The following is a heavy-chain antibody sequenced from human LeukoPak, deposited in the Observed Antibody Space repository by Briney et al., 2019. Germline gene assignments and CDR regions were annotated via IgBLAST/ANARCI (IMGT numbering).Heavy chain of an antibody. CDR3: ARETNYGGNGYFDY. D-gene: IGHD4-23*01. V-gene: IGHV1-8*01. J-gene: IGHJ4*02. Sequence: ASVKVSCKASGYTFTSYDINWVRQATGQGLEWMGWMNPNSGNTGYAQNFQGRVTITRNTSISTAYMELSSLRSGDTAVYYCARETNYGGNGYFDYWGQGTLVTVSS. CDR1: GYTFTSYD. CDR2: MNPNSGNT.